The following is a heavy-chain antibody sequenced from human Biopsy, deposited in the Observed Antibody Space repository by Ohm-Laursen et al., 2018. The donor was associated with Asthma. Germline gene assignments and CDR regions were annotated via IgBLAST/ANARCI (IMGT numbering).Heavy chain of an antibody. V-gene: IGHV3-9*01. J-gene: IGHJ4*02. CDR2: ISWNSGSS. CDR3: ARGDSSGWSHYYFDY. D-gene: IGHD6-19*01. CDR1: GFSLDDYA. Sequence: SLRLSCAASGFSLDDYAMYWVRQGPGKGLEWVAGISWNSGSSAYADSVKGRFTISRDFSKNTLHLQMHSLRVEDTAVYYCARGDSSGWSHYYFDYWGQGTLVTVSS.